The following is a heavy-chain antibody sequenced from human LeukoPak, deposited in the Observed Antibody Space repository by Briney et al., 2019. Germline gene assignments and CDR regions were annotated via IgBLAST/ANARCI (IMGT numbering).Heavy chain of an antibody. CDR3: ARAVTNTSGRFSLDY. D-gene: IGHD3-22*01. V-gene: IGHV4-59*12. J-gene: IGHJ4*02. CDR2: IYYSGST. Sequence: SETLSLTCTVSGGSISSYYWSWIRQPPGKGLEWIGYIYYSGSTNYNPSLKSRVTISVDTSKNHFSLKLSSVTAADTAVYYCARAVTNTSGRFSLDYWGQGTLVTVSS. CDR1: GGSISSYY.